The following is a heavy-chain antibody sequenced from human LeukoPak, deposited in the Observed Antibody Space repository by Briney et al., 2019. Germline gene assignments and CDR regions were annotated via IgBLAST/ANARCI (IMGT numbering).Heavy chain of an antibody. Sequence: SETLSLTCAVYGGSFSGYYWSWIRQPPGKGLEWIGEINHSGSTNYNASLKSRVTISVDTSKNQFSLKLSSVTAADTAVYYCAREEDCSGGICYLGNAFDIWGQGTMVTVSS. V-gene: IGHV4-34*01. CDR3: AREEDCSGGICYLGNAFDI. CDR1: GGSFSGYY. J-gene: IGHJ3*02. CDR2: INHSGST. D-gene: IGHD2-15*01.